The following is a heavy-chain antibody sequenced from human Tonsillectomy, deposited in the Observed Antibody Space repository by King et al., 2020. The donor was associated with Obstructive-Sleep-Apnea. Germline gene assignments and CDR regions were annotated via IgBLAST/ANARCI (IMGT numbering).Heavy chain of an antibody. CDR3: AREDVDTAMGDAFGI. D-gene: IGHD5-18*01. V-gene: IGHV3-30*04. J-gene: IGHJ3*02. Sequence: VQLVESGGGVVQPGRSLRLSCAASGFTFSSYAMHWVRQAPGKGLEWVAVISYDGSNKYYADSVKGRFTISRDNSKNTLYLQMNSLRAEDTAVYYCAREDVDTAMGDAFGIWGQGKIVTVSS. CDR1: GFTFSSYA. CDR2: ISYDGSNK.